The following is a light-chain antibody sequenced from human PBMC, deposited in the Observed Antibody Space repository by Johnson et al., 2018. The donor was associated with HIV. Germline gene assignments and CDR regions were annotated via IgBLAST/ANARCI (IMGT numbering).Light chain of an antibody. CDR1: SSNIGRNT. CDR3: AAWDDSLNAFYA. Sequence: QPLLTQPPSASGTPGQRVTISCSGSSSNIGRNTVNWYQQLPGMAPKLLIYSSDQRPSGVPDRFSGSKSGTSASLAISGLLPEDEADYYCAAWDDSLNAFYAVGPGTMVTVL. J-gene: IGLJ1*01. CDR2: SSD. V-gene: IGLV1-44*01.